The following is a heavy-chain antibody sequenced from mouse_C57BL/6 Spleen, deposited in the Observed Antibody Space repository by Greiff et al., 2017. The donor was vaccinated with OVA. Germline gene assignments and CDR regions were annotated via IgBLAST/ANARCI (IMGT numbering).Heavy chain of an antibody. J-gene: IGHJ2*01. V-gene: IGHV1-54*01. CDR3: ARFGTDFDY. CDR1: GYAFTNYL. Sequence: QVQLQQSGAELVRPGTSVKVSCKASGYAFTNYLIEWVQQRPGQGLEWIGVINPGSGGTNYNEKFKGKATLTADKSSSTAYMQLSSLTSEDSAVYFCARFGTDFDYWGQGTTRTVSS. CDR2: INPGSGGT. D-gene: IGHD4-1*01.